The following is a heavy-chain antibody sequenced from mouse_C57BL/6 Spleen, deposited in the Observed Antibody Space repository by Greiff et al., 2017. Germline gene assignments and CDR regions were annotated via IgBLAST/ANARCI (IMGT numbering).Heavy chain of an antibody. D-gene: IGHD1-1*01. V-gene: IGHV3-1*01. CDR3: ARGVYYYGSNYFDY. Sequence: ESGPGMVKPSQSLSLTCTVTGYSITSGYDWHWIRHFPGNKLEWMGYISYSGSTNYNPSLKSRISITHDTSKNHFFLKLNSVTTEDTATYYCARGVYYYGSNYFDYWGQGTTLTVSS. J-gene: IGHJ2*01. CDR1: GYSITSGYD. CDR2: ISYSGST.